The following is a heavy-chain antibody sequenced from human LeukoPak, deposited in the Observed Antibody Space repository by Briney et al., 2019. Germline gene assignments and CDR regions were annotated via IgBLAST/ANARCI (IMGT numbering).Heavy chain of an antibody. J-gene: IGHJ6*03. V-gene: IGHV1-8*03. D-gene: IGHD3-3*01. CDR1: GYTFTSYD. Sequence: ASVKVSCKASGYTFTSYDINWVRQATGQGLEWMGWMNPNSGNTGYAQKFQGRVTITRNTSISTAYMELSSLRSEDTAVYYCARGVTIYYYYYYRDVWGKGTTVTVSS. CDR2: MNPNSGNT. CDR3: ARGVTIYYYYYYRDV.